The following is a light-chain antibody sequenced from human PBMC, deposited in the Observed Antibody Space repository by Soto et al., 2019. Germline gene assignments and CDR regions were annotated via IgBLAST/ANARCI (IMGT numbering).Light chain of an antibody. J-gene: IGKJ2*01. CDR2: DAS. V-gene: IGKV1-13*02. CDR1: QGISSA. Sequence: AIQLTQSPSSLSASVGDRVTITCRASQGISSALAWYQQKPGKAPKLLIYDASSLESGVPSRFSGSGSGTDFTLTISSLQPEDFATYYCQQFNSYPLLYTFGQGTKLDIK. CDR3: QQFNSYPLLYT.